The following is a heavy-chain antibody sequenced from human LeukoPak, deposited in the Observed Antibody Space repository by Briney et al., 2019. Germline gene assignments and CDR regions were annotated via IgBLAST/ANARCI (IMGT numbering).Heavy chain of an antibody. D-gene: IGHD3-22*01. J-gene: IGHJ4*02. CDR2: IYYSGST. CDR3: ARAATYYYDSSGYYIYYFDC. Sequence: SETLSLTCTATGGFVSSGSYYWSWIRQPPGKGLEWIGYIYYSGSTNYNPSLKSRVTISVDTSKNQFSLKLSSVPAADTAVYYCARAATYYYDSSGYYIYYFDCWGQGTLVTVSS. CDR1: GGFVSSGSYY. V-gene: IGHV4-61*01.